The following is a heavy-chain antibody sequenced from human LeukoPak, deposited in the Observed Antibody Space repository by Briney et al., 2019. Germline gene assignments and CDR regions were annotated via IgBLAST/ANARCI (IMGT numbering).Heavy chain of an antibody. CDR1: GGSFSGYY. D-gene: IGHD6-13*01. V-gene: IGHV4-34*01. CDR3: ARATGYSSSGYSDYYYYGMDV. Sequence: SETLSLTCAVYGGSFSGYYWSWIRQPPGKGLEWIGSIYYSGSTYYNPSLKSRVTISVDTSKNQFSLKLSSVTAADTAVYYCARATGYSSSGYSDYYYYGMDVWGQGTTVTVSS. CDR2: IYYSGST. J-gene: IGHJ6*02.